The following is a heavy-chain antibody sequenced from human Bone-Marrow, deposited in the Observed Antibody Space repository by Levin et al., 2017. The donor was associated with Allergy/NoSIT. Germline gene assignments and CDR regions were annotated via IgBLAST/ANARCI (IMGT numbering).Heavy chain of an antibody. V-gene: IGHV3-23*01. CDR3: ATRGVPRYYYYGMDG. CDR2: ITKNGDAT. J-gene: IGHJ6*02. D-gene: IGHD3-10*01. Sequence: AGGSLRLSCEASGFYFSDYGMSWVRQAPGKGLEWVSAITKNGDATHYADSVKGRFTISRDNSKNTLYLQLNSLRTEDTAIYYCATRGVPRYYYYGMDGWGQGTTVTVSS. CDR1: GFYFSDYG.